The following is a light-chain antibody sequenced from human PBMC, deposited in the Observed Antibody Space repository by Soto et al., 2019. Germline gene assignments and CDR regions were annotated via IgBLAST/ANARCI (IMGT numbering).Light chain of an antibody. J-gene: IGLJ1*01. V-gene: IGLV2-8*01. CDR2: EVT. Sequence: QSVLTQPPSASGSPGQSVTISCTGTSSVVGYYNYVSWYQQHPGKAPKLIIYEVTKWPSGVPDRFSGSKSGYTASLTVSGLQAEDEADYYCSSYAASDSYVFGTGTKVTVL. CDR1: SSVVGYYNY. CDR3: SSYAASDSYV.